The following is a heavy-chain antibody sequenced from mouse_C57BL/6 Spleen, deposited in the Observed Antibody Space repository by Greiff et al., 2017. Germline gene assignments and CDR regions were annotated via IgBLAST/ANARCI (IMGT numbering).Heavy chain of an antibody. Sequence: QVQLQQSGAELVKPGASVKISCKASGYAFSSYWMNWVKQRPGKGLEWIGQIYPGDGDTNYNGKFKGKATLTADKSASTAYMQLSSLTSEDSAVYYCARRTVVEGYFDDWGKGTTVTVSS. V-gene: IGHV1-80*01. J-gene: IGHJ1*03. CDR2: IYPGDGDT. CDR1: GYAFSSYW. D-gene: IGHD1-1*01. CDR3: ARRTVVEGYFDD.